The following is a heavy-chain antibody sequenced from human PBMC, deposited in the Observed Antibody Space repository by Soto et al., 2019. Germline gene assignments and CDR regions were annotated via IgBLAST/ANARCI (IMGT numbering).Heavy chain of an antibody. CDR2: INAGNGNT. CDR3: ARAHYDILTGYSLNWFDP. CDR1: GYTFTRYA. J-gene: IGHJ5*02. Sequence: ASVKVSCKASGYTFTRYAMHWVRQAPGQRLEWMGWINAGNGNTKYSQKFQGRVTITRDTSASTACIELSSLRSEDTAVYYCARAHYDILTGYSLNWFDPWGQGTLVTVSS. V-gene: IGHV1-3*01. D-gene: IGHD3-9*01.